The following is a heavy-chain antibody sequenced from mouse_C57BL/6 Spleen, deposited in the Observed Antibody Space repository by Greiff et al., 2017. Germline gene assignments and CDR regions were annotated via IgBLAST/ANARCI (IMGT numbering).Heavy chain of an antibody. V-gene: IGHV3-6*01. J-gene: IGHJ4*01. CDR3: AIFYYGHAMDY. CDR1: GYSITSGYY. CDR2: ISYDGSN. D-gene: IGHD2-1*01. Sequence: EVKLQESGPGLVKPSQSLSLTCSVTGYSITSGYYWNWIRQFPGNKLEWMGYISYDGSNNYNPSLKNRISITRDTSKNQFFLKLNSVTTEDTATYYCAIFYYGHAMDYWGQGTSVTVSS.